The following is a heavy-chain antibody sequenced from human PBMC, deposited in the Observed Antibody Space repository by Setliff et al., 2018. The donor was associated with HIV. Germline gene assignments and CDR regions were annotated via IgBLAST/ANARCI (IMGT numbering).Heavy chain of an antibody. CDR1: DYSISHDYN. CDR3: ARQPPADSGDSNAPHFDF. Sequence: SETLSLTCVVSDYSISHDYNWAWIRQSPGKGLEWVGSVHRSGPTHHNSSLKSRVTISLDSSKNQFSLIVTSVTAADTAIYYCARQPPADSGDSNAPHFDFWGQGTLVTVSS. CDR2: VHRSGPT. V-gene: IGHV4-38-2*01. D-gene: IGHD3-22*01. J-gene: IGHJ4*02.